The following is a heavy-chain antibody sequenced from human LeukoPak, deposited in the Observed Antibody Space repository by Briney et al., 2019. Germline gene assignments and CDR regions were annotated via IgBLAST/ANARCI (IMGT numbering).Heavy chain of an antibody. D-gene: IGHD3-9*01. CDR1: GFTFSRFW. Sequence: PGGSLRLSCAASGFTFSRFWMSWVRQAPGKGLEWVSAISGSGGSTYYADSVKGRFTISRDNSKNTLYLQMNSLRAEDTAVYYCAKADVLRYSGQPYYFDYWGQGTLVTVSS. V-gene: IGHV3-23*01. CDR2: ISGSGGST. J-gene: IGHJ4*02. CDR3: AKADVLRYSGQPYYFDY.